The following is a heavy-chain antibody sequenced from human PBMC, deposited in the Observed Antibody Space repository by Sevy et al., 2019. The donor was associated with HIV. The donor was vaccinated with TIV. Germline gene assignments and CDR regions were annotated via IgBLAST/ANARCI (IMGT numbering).Heavy chain of an antibody. Sequence: GGSLRLSCAASGFTFSLYSLNWVRQAPGKGLEWVSSITRSSSYIYYTDSVKGRFTISRDNAKNSLYLQMNSLRVEDTAVYYCARAYGDYVGEYYFDYWGQGALVTVSS. CDR1: GFTFSLYS. V-gene: IGHV3-21*01. CDR2: ITRSSSYI. J-gene: IGHJ4*02. D-gene: IGHD4-17*01. CDR3: ARAYGDYVGEYYFDY.